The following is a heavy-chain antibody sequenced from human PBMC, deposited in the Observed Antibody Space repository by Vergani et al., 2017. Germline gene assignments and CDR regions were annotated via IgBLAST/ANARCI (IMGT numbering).Heavy chain of an antibody. CDR2: IIPIFGTA. J-gene: IGHJ3*02. Sequence: QVQLVQSGAEVKKPGSSVKVSCKASGGTFRSYAISWVRQAPGQGLAWMGGIIPIFGTANYAQKFQGRVTITADESTSTAYMELSSLRSEDTAVYYWARVAANDFWSGCTCPEHDAFDIWGQGTMVTVSS. V-gene: IGHV1-69*01. CDR3: ARVAANDFWSGCTCPEHDAFDI. CDR1: GGTFRSYA. D-gene: IGHD3-3*01.